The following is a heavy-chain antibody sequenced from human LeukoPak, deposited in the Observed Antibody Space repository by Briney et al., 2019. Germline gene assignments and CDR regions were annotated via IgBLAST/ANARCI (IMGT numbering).Heavy chain of an antibody. CDR2: ISGSGAST. V-gene: IGHV3-23*01. J-gene: IGHJ4*02. CDR3: ARDPDIVVVVAVAFDY. Sequence: TGGSLRLSCAASGFTFSNYAMSWVRQAPGKGLEWVSAISGSGASTYCADSVKGRFTISRDNSKNTLYLQMNSLRAEDTAVYYCARDPDIVVVVAVAFDYWGQGTLVTVSS. CDR1: GFTFSNYA. D-gene: IGHD2-15*01.